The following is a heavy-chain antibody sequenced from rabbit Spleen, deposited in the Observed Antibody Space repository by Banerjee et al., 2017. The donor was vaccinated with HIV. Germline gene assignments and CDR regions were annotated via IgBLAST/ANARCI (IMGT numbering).Heavy chain of an antibody. J-gene: IGHJ4*01. CDR2: IDAGNSDFT. Sequence: QQQLVESGGGLVKPGASLTLSCKASGFSFSNKAVMCWVRQAPGKGLEWIACIDAGNSDFTYFATWAKGRFTISKTSSTTVTLQLDSLTAADTATYFCVREVAARFKLWGPGTLVTVS. CDR1: GFSFSNKAV. V-gene: IGHV1S45*01. CDR3: VREVAARFKL. D-gene: IGHD4-1*01.